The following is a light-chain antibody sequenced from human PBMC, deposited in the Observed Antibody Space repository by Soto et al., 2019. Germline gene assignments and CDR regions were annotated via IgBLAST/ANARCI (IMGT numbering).Light chain of an antibody. CDR2: DVS. V-gene: IGLV2-14*01. CDR3: SSYTSSSPYVV. J-gene: IGLJ2*01. CDR1: SSDVGGYNY. Sequence: QSALTQPASVSGSPGQSITISCTGTSSDVGGYNYVSWYQQHPGKAPKLMIYDVSNRPSGISNCFSGSKSGNTASLTISGLQAEEEADYYCSSYTSSSPYVVFGGGTKLTVL.